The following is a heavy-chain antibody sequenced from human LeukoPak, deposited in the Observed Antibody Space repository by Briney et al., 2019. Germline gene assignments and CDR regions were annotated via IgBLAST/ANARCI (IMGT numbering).Heavy chain of an antibody. CDR3: ARDYYGIDY. Sequence: PGGSLRLSCAASGFTLSSFWMQWVRQTPEKGLVWVSRVNNDGSDTNYADSVKGRFTISRDNAKNTLYLQMNSLRAEDTAVYYCARDYYGIDYWGQGTLVTVSS. CDR1: GFTLSSFW. V-gene: IGHV3-74*01. CDR2: VNNDGSDT. J-gene: IGHJ4*02. D-gene: IGHD3-22*01.